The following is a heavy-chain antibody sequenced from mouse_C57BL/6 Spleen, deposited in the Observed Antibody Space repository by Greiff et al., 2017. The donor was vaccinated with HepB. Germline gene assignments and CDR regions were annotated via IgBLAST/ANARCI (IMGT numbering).Heavy chain of an antibody. J-gene: IGHJ4*01. Sequence: EVQVVESGGGLVKPGGSLKLSCAASGFTFSSYAMSWVRQTPEKRLEWVATISDGGSYTYYPDNVKGRFTISRDNAKNNLYLQMSHLKSEDTAMYYCARDPPPYYSNVMDYWGQGTSVTVSS. CDR1: GFTFSSYA. CDR3: ARDPPPYYSNVMDY. CDR2: ISDGGSYT. D-gene: IGHD2-5*01. V-gene: IGHV5-4*01.